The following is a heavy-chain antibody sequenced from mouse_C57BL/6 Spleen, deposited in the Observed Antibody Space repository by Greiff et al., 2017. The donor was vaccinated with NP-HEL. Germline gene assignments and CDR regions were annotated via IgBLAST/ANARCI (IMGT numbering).Heavy chain of an antibody. V-gene: IGHV1-69*01. Sequence: QVQLQQPGAELVMPGASVKLSCKASGYTFTSYWMHWVKQRPGQGLEWIGEIDPSDSYTNSNQKFKGKSTLTVDKSSSTAYMQLSSLTSEDSAVYYCARGAAQADYWGQGTTLTVSS. D-gene: IGHD3-2*02. J-gene: IGHJ2*01. CDR2: IDPSDSYT. CDR1: GYTFTSYW. CDR3: ARGAAQADY.